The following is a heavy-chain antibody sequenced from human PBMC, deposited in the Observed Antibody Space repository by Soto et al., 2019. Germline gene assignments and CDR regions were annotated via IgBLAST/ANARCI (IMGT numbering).Heavy chain of an antibody. CDR1: GYSFTSYW. D-gene: IGHD6-6*01. V-gene: IGHV5-51*01. J-gene: IGHJ3*02. CDR3: ARRRYSSSYGAYAFDI. Sequence: GESLKISCNGSGYSFTSYWIGWVRQMPGKGLEWMGIIYPGDSDTRYSPSFQGQVTISADKSISTAYLQWSSLKASDTAMYYCARRRYSSSYGAYAFDIWGQGTMVTVSS. CDR2: IYPGDSDT.